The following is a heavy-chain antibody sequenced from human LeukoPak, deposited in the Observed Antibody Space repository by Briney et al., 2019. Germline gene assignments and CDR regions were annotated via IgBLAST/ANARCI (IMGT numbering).Heavy chain of an antibody. D-gene: IGHD5-18*01. Sequence: SETLSLTCTVSGGSISSSDYYWGWIRQPPGKGLEWIGTIYYSGSTYYNPSLKSRVTISVDTSKNQFSLKLSSVTVADTAVYYCARGGRGYSYFMDVWGKGTTVTVSS. CDR1: GGSISSSDYY. J-gene: IGHJ6*04. CDR3: ARGGRGYSYFMDV. CDR2: IYYSGST. V-gene: IGHV4-39*07.